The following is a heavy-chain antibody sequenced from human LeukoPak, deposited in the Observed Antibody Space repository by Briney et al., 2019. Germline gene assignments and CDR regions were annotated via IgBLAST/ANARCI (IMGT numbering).Heavy chain of an antibody. V-gene: IGHV5-51*01. Sequence: GESLKISCKGFGYSFTSYWIGWVRQMPGKGLEWMGIIYPSDSDTRYSPSFQGQVTISADKCISTAYLQWSSLKASDTDMYYCARRRAAAGTLNWFDPWGQGTLVTVSS. CDR1: GYSFTSYW. CDR2: IYPSDSDT. D-gene: IGHD6-13*01. CDR3: ARRRAAAGTLNWFDP. J-gene: IGHJ5*02.